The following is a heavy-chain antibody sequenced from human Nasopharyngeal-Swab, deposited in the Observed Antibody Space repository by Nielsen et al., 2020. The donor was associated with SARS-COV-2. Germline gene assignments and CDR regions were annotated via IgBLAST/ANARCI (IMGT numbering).Heavy chain of an antibody. Sequence: ASVKVSCKASGYTFTSYAMHWVRQAPGQRLEWMGWINAGNGNTKYSQKFQGRVTITRDTSASTAYMELSSLRSEDTAVYYCARAKDGGKGFYFDYWDQGTLVTVSS. CDR3: ARAKDGGKGFYFDY. V-gene: IGHV1-3*01. CDR1: GYTFTSYA. J-gene: IGHJ4*02. D-gene: IGHD4-23*01. CDR2: INAGNGNT.